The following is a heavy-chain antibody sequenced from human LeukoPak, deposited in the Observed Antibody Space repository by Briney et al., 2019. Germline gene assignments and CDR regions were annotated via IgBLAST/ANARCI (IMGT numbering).Heavy chain of an antibody. V-gene: IGHV1-18*01. CDR2: ISAYNGNT. CDR1: GYTFTSYG. J-gene: IGHJ4*02. CDR3: ATGPIAVGATHY. D-gene: IGHD1-26*01. Sequence: ASVKVSCKASGYTFTSYGISWVRQAPGQGLEWMGWISAYNGNTNYAQKLQGRVTMTEDTSTDTAYMELSSLRSEDTAVYYCATGPIAVGATHYWGQGTLVTVSS.